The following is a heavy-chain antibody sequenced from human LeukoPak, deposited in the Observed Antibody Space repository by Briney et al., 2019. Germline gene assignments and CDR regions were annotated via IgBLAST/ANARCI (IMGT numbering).Heavy chain of an antibody. CDR1: GYTFTAYY. CDR2: IDPNSGDT. Sequence: ASVKVSCKSSGYTFTAYYIHWVRQAPGQRLEGMGWIDPNSGDTKYVEKFQGRVTMTRDTSFSTAYMALSSLRSDDTAMYYCARAMNSWFLLDLDYWGQGNLVTVSS. D-gene: IGHD3-22*01. J-gene: IGHJ4*02. CDR3: ARAMNSWFLLDLDY. V-gene: IGHV1-2*02.